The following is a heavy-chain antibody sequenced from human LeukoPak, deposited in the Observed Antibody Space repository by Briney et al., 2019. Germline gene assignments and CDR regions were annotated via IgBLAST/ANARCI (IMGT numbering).Heavy chain of an antibody. CDR1: GGSISSYY. D-gene: IGHD6-19*01. V-gene: IGHV4-4*07. Sequence: PSETLSLTCTVSGGSISSYYWSWIRQSAGKGLEWIGRIYTSGSTNYNPSLKSRVTMSVDTSKNQLSLKLSSVTAADTAVYYCARVRSGWNHDAFDIWGQGTMVTVSS. CDR2: IYTSGST. CDR3: ARVRSGWNHDAFDI. J-gene: IGHJ3*02.